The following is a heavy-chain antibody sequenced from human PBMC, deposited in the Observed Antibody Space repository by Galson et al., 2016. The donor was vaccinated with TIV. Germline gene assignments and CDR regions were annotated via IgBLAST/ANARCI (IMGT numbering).Heavy chain of an antibody. D-gene: IGHD2-21*01. V-gene: IGHV5-51*01. CDR2: IFPSDSDT. CDR1: GYNFITYW. CDR3: ARRGGSDSPARAFDI. J-gene: IGHJ3*02. Sequence: QSGAEVKKTGESLKISCKGSGYNFITYWIGWARQMPGKGLEWMGIIFPSDSDTRYSPSFEGQVTISADKSASTISLQWTSLKTSDSGIYSCARRGGSDSPARAFDIWGQGTMVTVSS.